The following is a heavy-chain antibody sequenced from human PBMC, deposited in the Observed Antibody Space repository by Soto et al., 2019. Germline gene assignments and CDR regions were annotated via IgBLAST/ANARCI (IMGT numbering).Heavy chain of an antibody. CDR3: ARDWDISGPIYNWFDP. D-gene: IGHD5-12*01. V-gene: IGHV3-30*09. CDR2: ISYDGYNK. Sequence: QVQLVESGGGVVQPGRSLRLSCAASGFTFSSYAMHWVRQAPGKGLEWVAVISYDGYNKYYADSVKGRFAISRDNSKNTLYLQVDSLRDEDTAVYYCARDWDISGPIYNWFDPWGQGTLVTVSS. J-gene: IGHJ5*02. CDR1: GFTFSSYA.